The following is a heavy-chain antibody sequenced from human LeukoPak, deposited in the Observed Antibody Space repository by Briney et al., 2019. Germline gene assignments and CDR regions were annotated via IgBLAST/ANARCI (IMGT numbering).Heavy chain of an antibody. CDR2: FGTAADT. CDR1: GFTLTNYD. Sequence: GGSLRLSCEGSGFTLTNYDMHWVRQGTGKGLEWVSVFGTAADTYYVDSVEGRFTISRENAKNSLYLQMNSLRAEDTAVYYCVRARPTSGWSHDAFDIWGQGTMVFVST. J-gene: IGHJ3*02. CDR3: VRARPTSGWSHDAFDI. D-gene: IGHD6-19*01. V-gene: IGHV3-13*01.